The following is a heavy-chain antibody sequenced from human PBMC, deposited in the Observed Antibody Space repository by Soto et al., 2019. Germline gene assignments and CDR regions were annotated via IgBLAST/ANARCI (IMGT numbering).Heavy chain of an antibody. CDR2: IYHSGST. CDR1: GGSISSGDYY. CDR3: ARERPDGARLDP. D-gene: IGHD6-6*01. Sequence: SETLSLTCAVSGGSISSGDYYWSWIRQPPGKGLEWIGYIYHSGSTYYNPSLKSRVTISVDTSKNQFSLKLSSVTAADTAVYYCARERPDGARLDPWGQGTLVTSPQ. J-gene: IGHJ5*02. V-gene: IGHV4-30-4*01.